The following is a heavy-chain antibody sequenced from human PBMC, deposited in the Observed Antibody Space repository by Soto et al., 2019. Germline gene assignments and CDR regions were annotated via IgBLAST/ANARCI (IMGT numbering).Heavy chain of an antibody. Sequence: GASVKVSCKASGYTFTSYGITWVRQAPGQGLEWMGWISAENGNTNYAQKVQGRVTMTADTSTSTAYMELRSLRSDDTAVYYCARGTLLWFGFDYWGQGTLVTVSS. D-gene: IGHD3-10*01. V-gene: IGHV1-18*01. J-gene: IGHJ4*02. CDR2: ISAENGNT. CDR3: ARGTLLWFGFDY. CDR1: GYTFTSYG.